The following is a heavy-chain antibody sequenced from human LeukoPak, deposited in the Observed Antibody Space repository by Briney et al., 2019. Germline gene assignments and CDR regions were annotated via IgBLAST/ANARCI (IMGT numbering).Heavy chain of an antibody. CDR1: GYTFISYG. J-gene: IGHJ5*02. CDR2: ISGYNGNT. CDR3: AREVERGTTWFDH. V-gene: IGHV1-18*01. D-gene: IGHD1-1*01. Sequence: ASVKVSCKASGYTFISYGITWVRQAPGQGLEWMGWISGYNGNTNYAPTFQGRVIMTTDTSTSTAYMELRSLKSDDTAVYYCAREVERGTTWFDHWGQGTLASVSS.